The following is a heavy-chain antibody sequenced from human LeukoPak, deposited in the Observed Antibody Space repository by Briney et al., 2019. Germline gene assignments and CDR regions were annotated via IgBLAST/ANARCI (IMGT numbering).Heavy chain of an antibody. CDR2: IKQDGSEK. CDR3: ARDGFYYYYMDV. V-gene: IGHV3-7*01. Sequence: PGGPLRLPCAAFGFTFSSNWMTWVRQAPGKGLDWVANIKQDGSEKYYVDSVKGRFTISRDNAKNSLYLQMNSLRAEDTAVYYCARDGFYYYYMDVWGKGTTVTVSS. J-gene: IGHJ6*03. CDR1: GFTFSSNW.